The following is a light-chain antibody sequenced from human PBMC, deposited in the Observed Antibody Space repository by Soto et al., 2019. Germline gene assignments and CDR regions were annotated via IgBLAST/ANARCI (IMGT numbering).Light chain of an antibody. CDR3: QQDAIPPRT. CDR2: GAS. J-gene: IGKJ1*01. Sequence: ETVMTQSPATLSVYPGERATLSCRASQTVSSNLAWYQQKPGQSPRLLIYGASSRATGIPDRFSGSGSGTDFTLTISILEPEDFAVYYCQQDAIPPRTFGQGTKV. CDR1: QTVSSN. V-gene: IGKV3D-15*03.